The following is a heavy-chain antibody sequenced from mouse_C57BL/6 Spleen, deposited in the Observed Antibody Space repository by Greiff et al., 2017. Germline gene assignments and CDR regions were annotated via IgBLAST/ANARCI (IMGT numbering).Heavy chain of an antibody. J-gene: IGHJ4*01. CDR3: ARASSYGSYAMDY. D-gene: IGHD1-1*01. V-gene: IGHV1-22*01. CDR2: INPNNGGT. Sequence: VQLKQSGPELVKPGASVKMSCKASGYTFTDYNMHWVKQSHGKSLEWIGYINPNNGGTSYNQKFKGKATLTVNKSSSTAYMELRSLTSEDSAVYYCARASSYGSYAMDYWGQGTSVTVSS. CDR1: GYTFTDYN.